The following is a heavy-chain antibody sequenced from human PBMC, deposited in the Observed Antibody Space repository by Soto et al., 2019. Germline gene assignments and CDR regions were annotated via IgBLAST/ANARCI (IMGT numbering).Heavy chain of an antibody. CDR2: ISAYNGNT. CDR1: GYSFGTSG. Sequence: QVKLVQSGTEVKKPGASMKVSCKPSGYSFGTSGISWVRQAPGQGLEWMGWISAYNGNTNYEQKLQDRVTMTTDTSTNTAYLELRSLRSDDTAVYYCARAGQYYDSSGYANWGQGTLVTVSS. J-gene: IGHJ4*02. V-gene: IGHV1-18*01. CDR3: ARAGQYYDSSGYAN. D-gene: IGHD3-22*01.